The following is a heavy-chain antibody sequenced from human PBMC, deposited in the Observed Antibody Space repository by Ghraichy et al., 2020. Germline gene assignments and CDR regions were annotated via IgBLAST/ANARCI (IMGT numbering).Heavy chain of an antibody. Sequence: GSLRLSCAASGFTFSSYAMSWVRQAPGKGLEWVSGISGSGGSTYYADSVKGRFTISRDKSRNTLYLQMSSLGAEDTAVYYCTKAAGDQWFFDLWGRGTLVTVSS. D-gene: IGHD7-27*01. J-gene: IGHJ2*01. CDR3: TKAAGDQWFFDL. CDR2: ISGSGGST. CDR1: GFTFSSYA. V-gene: IGHV3-23*01.